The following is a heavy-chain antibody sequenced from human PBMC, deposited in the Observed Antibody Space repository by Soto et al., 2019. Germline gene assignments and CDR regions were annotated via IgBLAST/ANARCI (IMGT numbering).Heavy chain of an antibody. J-gene: IGHJ3*02. Sequence: EVQLVQSGVEVKKPGESLRISCKGSGYRFSNSWIGWVRQMPGKGLELMGLIYPGDSDTKYSPSFQGQVVISADKSIDTAYLQWSSLKASDTGIYYCARRKYNFDSDGSYYPDAFDMWGQGTMINVSS. D-gene: IGHD3-22*01. V-gene: IGHV5-51*01. CDR2: IYPGDSDT. CDR3: ARRKYNFDSDGSYYPDAFDM. CDR1: GYRFSNSW.